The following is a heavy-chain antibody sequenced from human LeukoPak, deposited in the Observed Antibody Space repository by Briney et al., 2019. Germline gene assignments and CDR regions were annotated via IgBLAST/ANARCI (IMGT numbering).Heavy chain of an antibody. D-gene: IGHD6-19*01. CDR3: ARYGNGAWLAHYSFDI. CDR1: GFTLSNYW. Sequence: PGGSLRLSCAASGFTLSNYWMSWVRQAPGKGLEWVANINQDGSEKYYVDSVKGRFAISRDNAKNSLYLQMNSLRAEDTAVYHCARYGNGAWLAHYSFDIWGQGTMVTVSS. J-gene: IGHJ3*02. CDR2: INQDGSEK. V-gene: IGHV3-7*01.